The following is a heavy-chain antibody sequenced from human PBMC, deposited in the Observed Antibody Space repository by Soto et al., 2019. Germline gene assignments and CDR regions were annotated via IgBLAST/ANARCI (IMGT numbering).Heavy chain of an antibody. CDR1: GYSFTGYY. D-gene: IGHD3-3*01. Sequence: GASVKVSCKASGYSFTGYYIHWVRQAPGQGLEWMGWINPNSGGTNYAQKFQDRVTMTRDRSISTAYMELNRLTSDDTAVYYCARAYFDFWSGYYSDYYGMDVWGQGTTVTVS. J-gene: IGHJ6*02. CDR3: ARAYFDFWSGYYSDYYGMDV. V-gene: IGHV1-2*02. CDR2: INPNSGGT.